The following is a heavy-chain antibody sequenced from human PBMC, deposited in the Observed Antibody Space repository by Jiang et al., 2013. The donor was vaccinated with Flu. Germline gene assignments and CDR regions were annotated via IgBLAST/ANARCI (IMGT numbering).Heavy chain of an antibody. V-gene: IGHV4-34*01. D-gene: IGHD3-10*01. CDR1: GGSFSGYY. Sequence: SLTCAVYGGSFSGYYWSWIRPAPRKGLEWIGEINHSGSTNYNPSLKSRVTISVDTSKNQFSLKLSSVTAADTAVYYCARHRSYYGSGSYLIWGQGTLVTVSS. J-gene: IGHJ4*02. CDR2: INHSGST. CDR3: ARHRSYYGSGSYLI.